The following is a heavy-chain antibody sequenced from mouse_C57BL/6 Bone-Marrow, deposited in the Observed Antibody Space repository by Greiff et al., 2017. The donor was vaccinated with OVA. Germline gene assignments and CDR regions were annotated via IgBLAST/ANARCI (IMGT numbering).Heavy chain of an antibody. J-gene: IGHJ3*01. CDR2: IDPENGDT. D-gene: IGHD1-1*01. CDR3: TTRSRSPAWFAY. V-gene: IGHV14-4*01. Sequence: VQLQQSGAELVRPGASVKLSCTASGFNIKDDYMHWVKQRPEQGLEWIGWIDPENGDTEYASKFQGKATITADTSSNTAYLQLSSLTDEDTAVYYCTTRSRSPAWFAYWGQGTLVTVSA. CDR1: GFNIKDDY.